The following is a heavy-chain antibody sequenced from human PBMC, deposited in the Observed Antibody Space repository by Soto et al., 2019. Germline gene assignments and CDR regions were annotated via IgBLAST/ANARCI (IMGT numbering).Heavy chain of an antibody. V-gene: IGHV4-61*08. CDR1: GGSISSGDYY. CDR3: ARAPLLGNPWYFDY. Sequence: PSETLSLTCTVSGGSISSGDYYWSWIRQPPGKGLEWIGYIYYSGSTNYNPSLKSRVTMSVDTSKNQFSLELSSVTAADTAVYYCARAPLLGNPWYFDYWGQGTLVTVSS. CDR2: IYYSGST. J-gene: IGHJ4*02.